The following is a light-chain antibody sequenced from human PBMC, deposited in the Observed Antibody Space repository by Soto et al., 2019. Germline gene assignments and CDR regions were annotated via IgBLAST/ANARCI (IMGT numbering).Light chain of an antibody. Sequence: QSALTQPRSVSGSPGQSVTISCTGTSSDVGGYNYVSWYRQHPGKAPKLIIYDVNRRPSGVPDRFSGSKSGNTASLTISGLPAEDEADYYCCSYADIHVVFGGGTKLTVL. V-gene: IGLV2-11*01. CDR3: CSYADIHVV. CDR2: DVN. J-gene: IGLJ2*01. CDR1: SSDVGGYNY.